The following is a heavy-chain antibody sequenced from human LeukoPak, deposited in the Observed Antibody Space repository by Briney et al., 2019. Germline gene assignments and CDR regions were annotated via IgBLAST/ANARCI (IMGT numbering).Heavy chain of an antibody. J-gene: IGHJ4*02. V-gene: IGHV3-48*04. D-gene: IGHD4-23*01. Sequence: GSLRLSCAASGFTFSSYSMNWVRQAPGKGLEWVSYISSSSSTIYYADSVKGRFTISRDNAKNSLYLQMNSLRAEDTAVYYCARLEGNSRGYWGQGTLVTVSS. CDR1: GFTFSSYS. CDR2: ISSSSSTI. CDR3: ARLEGNSRGY.